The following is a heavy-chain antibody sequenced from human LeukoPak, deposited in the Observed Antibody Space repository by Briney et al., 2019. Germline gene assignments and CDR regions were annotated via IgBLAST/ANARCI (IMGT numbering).Heavy chain of an antibody. CDR2: FDPEDGET. CDR1: GYTLTELS. J-gene: IGHJ4*02. CDR3: ATEDPGIAVAGVQGAGGDY. V-gene: IGHV1-24*01. Sequence: ASVKVSSKVSGYTLTELSMHWVRQAPGKGLEWMGGFDPEDGETIYAQKFQGRVTMTEDTSTDTAYMELSSLRSGDTAVYYCATEDPGIAVAGVQGAGGDYWGQGTLVTVSS. D-gene: IGHD6-19*01.